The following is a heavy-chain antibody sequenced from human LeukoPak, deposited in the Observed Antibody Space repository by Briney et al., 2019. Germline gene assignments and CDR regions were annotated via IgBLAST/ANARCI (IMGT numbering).Heavy chain of an antibody. CDR3: ARLTGYSYYYYYYGMDV. D-gene: IGHD3-9*01. CDR1: GGSFSGYY. CDR2: INHSGSI. V-gene: IGHV4-34*01. J-gene: IGHJ6*02. Sequence: SETLSLTCAVYGGSFSGYYWSWIRQPPGKGLEWIGEINHSGSINYNPSLKSRVTISVDTSKNQFSLKLSSVTAADTAVYYCARLTGYSYYYYYYGMDVWGQGTTVTVSS.